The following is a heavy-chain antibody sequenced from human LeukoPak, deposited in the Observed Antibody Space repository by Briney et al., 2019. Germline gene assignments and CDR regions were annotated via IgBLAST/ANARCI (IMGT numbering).Heavy chain of an antibody. CDR1: GFTFDDYA. Sequence: GGSLRLSCAASGFTFDDYAMHWVRQAPGKGLEWVSGISWNSGSIGYADSVKGRFTISRDNAKNSLYLQMNNLRAEDTAVYYCARDKGTITPRGYYYYIDVWGRGTTVTVSS. J-gene: IGHJ6*03. CDR3: ARDKGTITPRGYYYYIDV. D-gene: IGHD5-24*01. CDR2: ISWNSGSI. V-gene: IGHV3-9*01.